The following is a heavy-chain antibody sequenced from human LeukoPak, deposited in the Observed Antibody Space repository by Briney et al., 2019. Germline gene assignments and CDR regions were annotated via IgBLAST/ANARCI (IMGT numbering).Heavy chain of an antibody. D-gene: IGHD2-15*01. CDR2: ISAYNGNT. CDR1: GYTFTSYG. V-gene: IGHV1-18*01. J-gene: IGHJ3*02. CDR3: ASDAVVGGYCSGGSCPIATFDI. Sequence: GASVKVSCKASGYTFTSYGISWVRQAPGQGLEWMGWISAYNGNTNYAQKLQGRVTMTTDTSTSTAYMELRSLRSDDTAVYYCASDAVVGGYCSGGSCPIATFDIWGQGTMATVSS.